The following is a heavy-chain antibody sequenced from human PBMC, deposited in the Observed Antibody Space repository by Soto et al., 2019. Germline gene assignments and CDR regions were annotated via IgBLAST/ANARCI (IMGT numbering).Heavy chain of an antibody. V-gene: IGHV4-31*03. CDR2: IYYSGST. Sequence: SETLSLTCTVSGGSISSGGYYWSWIRQHPGKGLKWIGYIYYSGSTYYNPSLKSRVTISVDTSKNQFSLKLSSVTAADTAVYYCATYNWNYWFDPWGQGTLVTVSS. CDR1: GGSISSGGYY. D-gene: IGHD1-7*01. CDR3: ATYNWNYWFDP. J-gene: IGHJ5*02.